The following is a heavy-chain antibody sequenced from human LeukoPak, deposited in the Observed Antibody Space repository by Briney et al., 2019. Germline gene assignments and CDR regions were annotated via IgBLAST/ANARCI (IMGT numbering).Heavy chain of an antibody. CDR3: AKAPPRGGSSSQDDAFDI. Sequence: GGSLRLSCAASGFTFSSYAMSWVRQAPGKGLEWVSAISGSGGSTYYADSVKGRFTISRDNSKNTLYLQMNGLRAEDTAVYYCAKAPPRGGSSSQDDAFDIWGQGTMVTVSS. V-gene: IGHV3-23*01. D-gene: IGHD6-13*01. J-gene: IGHJ3*02. CDR1: GFTFSSYA. CDR2: ISGSGGST.